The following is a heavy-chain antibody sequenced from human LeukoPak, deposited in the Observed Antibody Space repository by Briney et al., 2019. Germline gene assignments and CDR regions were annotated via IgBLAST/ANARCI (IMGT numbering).Heavy chain of an antibody. Sequence: PSETLSLTCTVSGGSISSYYWSWIRQPAGKGLEWIGRIYTSGSTNYNPSLKSRVTISVDKSKNQFSLKLSSVTAADTAVYYCASRRAAAGPFDYWGQGTLVTVSS. J-gene: IGHJ4*02. D-gene: IGHD6-13*01. CDR3: ASRRAAAGPFDY. V-gene: IGHV4-4*07. CDR2: IYTSGST. CDR1: GGSISSYY.